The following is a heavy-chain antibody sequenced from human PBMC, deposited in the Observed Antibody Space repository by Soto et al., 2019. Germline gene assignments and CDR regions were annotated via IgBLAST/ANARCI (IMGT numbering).Heavy chain of an antibody. J-gene: IGHJ4*02. V-gene: IGHV4-39*01. CDR2: IYSTGRT. Sequence: QLQLQESGPGLVKPSETLSLSCSVSGGSISSSNGYWGWIRQPPGKGLEWIGTIYSTGRTYYNPSLKSRVTISVDTSKNQLSLRLSSVTAADTAVYYCATSSDFSVVYYFDYWGQGTLVTVSS. D-gene: IGHD3-3*01. CDR3: ATSSDFSVVYYFDY. CDR1: GGSISSSNGY.